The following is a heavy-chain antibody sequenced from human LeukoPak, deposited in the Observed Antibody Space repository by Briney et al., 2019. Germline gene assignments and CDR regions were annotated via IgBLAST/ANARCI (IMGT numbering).Heavy chain of an antibody. CDR3: ARDYSVPGDGLDP. CDR2: ISSSGTTM. CDR1: GFTISSYE. J-gene: IGHJ5*02. Sequence: GGTLRLSCEASGFTISSYEMSWVRQAPGQGLEWVSYISSSGTTMFYSDSVKGRFTISRDSAKNSLYLQMNSLRVEDTAIYYCARDYSVPGDGLDPWGQGTLVTVSS. V-gene: IGHV3-48*03. D-gene: IGHD2-21*01.